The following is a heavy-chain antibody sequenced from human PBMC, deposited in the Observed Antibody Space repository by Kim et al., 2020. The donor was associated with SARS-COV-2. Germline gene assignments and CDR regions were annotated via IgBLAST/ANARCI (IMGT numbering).Heavy chain of an antibody. CDR2: T. V-gene: IGHV4-4*02. D-gene: IGHD3-16*01. Sequence: TNYNPSLKSRVTESVDKPKYLFSLKLSSVTAADTSGYYCARDWGWGYFDYWGQGTLVTVSS. CDR3: ARDWGWGYFDY. J-gene: IGHJ4*02.